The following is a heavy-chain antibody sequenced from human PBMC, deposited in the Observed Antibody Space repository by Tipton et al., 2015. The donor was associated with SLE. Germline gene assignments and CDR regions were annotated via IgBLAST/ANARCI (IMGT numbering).Heavy chain of an antibody. V-gene: IGHV4-59*01. Sequence: TLSLTCTVSGGSISNYYWSWIRQSPGKGLEWIGYLSYGGSTNYNPSLKSRVTISVDTSKNQVSLNLSSVTAADTAVYYCARDRDLTGTTDAFDIWGRGTKVTVSS. CDR1: GGSISNYY. CDR3: ARDRDLTGTTDAFDI. CDR2: LSYGGST. D-gene: IGHD1-1*01. J-gene: IGHJ3*02.